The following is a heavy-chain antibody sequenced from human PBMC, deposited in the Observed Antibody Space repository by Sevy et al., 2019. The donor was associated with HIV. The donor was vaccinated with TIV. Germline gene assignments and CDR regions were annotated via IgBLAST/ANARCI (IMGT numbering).Heavy chain of an antibody. CDR2: IGTAGDT. V-gene: IGHV3-13*01. J-gene: IGHJ6*02. CDR1: GFTFSSYD. Sequence: GGSLRLSCAASGFTFSSYDMHWVRQATGKGLEWVSAIGTAGDTYYPGSVKGRFTISRENAKNSLYLQMNSLRAGDTAVYYCARGIPGKYQLLVGMYVWGQGTTVTVSS. D-gene: IGHD2-2*01. CDR3: ARGIPGKYQLLVGMYV.